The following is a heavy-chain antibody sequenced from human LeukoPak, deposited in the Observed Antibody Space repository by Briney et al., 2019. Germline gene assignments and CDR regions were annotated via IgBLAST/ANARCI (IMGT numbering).Heavy chain of an antibody. CDR2: INPNSGGT. CDR3: ALLTSGWFPYYYYGIDV. D-gene: IGHD6-19*01. J-gene: IGHJ6*02. V-gene: IGHV1-2*02. Sequence: ASVKVSCKASGYTFTGYYMHWVRQAPGQGLEWMGWINPNSGGTNYAQKFQGRVTMTRDTSISTAYMELSRLRSDDTAVYCCALLTSGWFPYYYYGIDVWGQGTTVTVSS. CDR1: GYTFTGYY.